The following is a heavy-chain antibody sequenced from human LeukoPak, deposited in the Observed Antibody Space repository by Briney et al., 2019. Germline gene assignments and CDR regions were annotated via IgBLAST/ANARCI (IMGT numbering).Heavy chain of an antibody. V-gene: IGHV3-30*18. Sequence: GGSLRPSCAASGFTFSSYGMHWVRQAPGKGLEWVAVISYDGSNKYYADSVKGRFTISRDNSKNTLYLQMNSLRAEDTAVYYCAKDLQLGGFDYWGQGTLVTVSS. D-gene: IGHD3-10*01. CDR3: AKDLQLGGFDY. CDR1: GFTFSSYG. CDR2: ISYDGSNK. J-gene: IGHJ4*02.